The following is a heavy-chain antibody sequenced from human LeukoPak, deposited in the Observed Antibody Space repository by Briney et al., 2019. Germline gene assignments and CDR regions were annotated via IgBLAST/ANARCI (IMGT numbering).Heavy chain of an antibody. J-gene: IGHJ4*02. Sequence: GGSLRLSCAASGFTFDDYAMHWVRQAPGKGLEWVSGISWNSGSIGYADSVKGRFTISRDNAKNSLYLQMNSLRAEDTALYYCAKDIGVVVPTYYFDYWGQGTLVTVSS. CDR1: GFTFDDYA. D-gene: IGHD2-15*01. CDR2: ISWNSGSI. V-gene: IGHV3-9*01. CDR3: AKDIGVVVPTYYFDY.